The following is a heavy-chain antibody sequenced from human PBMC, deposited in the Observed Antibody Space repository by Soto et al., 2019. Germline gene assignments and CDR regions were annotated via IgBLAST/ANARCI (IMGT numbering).Heavy chain of an antibody. CDR1: GYPVTAYY. V-gene: IGHV1-2*02. D-gene: IGHD3-3*01. CDR3: ARGGGVGVAGSAAFDM. Sequence: QLHLVQSGAVVKKPGASVTVSCSASGYPVTAYYMHWVRQAPGRGLEWMGGINPATGAAKYTQTFRGRVTLTRDTSTSTGFMEPGGLTAGDTAVFYWARGGGVGVAGSAAFDMWGQGTLVTVSS. J-gene: IGHJ3*02. CDR2: INPATGAA.